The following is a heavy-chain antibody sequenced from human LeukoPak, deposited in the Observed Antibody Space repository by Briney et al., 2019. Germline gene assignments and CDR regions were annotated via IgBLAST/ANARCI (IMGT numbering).Heavy chain of an antibody. CDR1: GGSISSGGYY. CDR2: IYHSGST. D-gene: IGHD5/OR15-5a*01. J-gene: IGHJ4*02. V-gene: IGHV4-30-2*01. Sequence: PSETLSLTCTVSGGSISSGGYYWSWIRQPPGKGLEWIGYIYHSGSTYYNPSLKSRVTISVDRSKNQFSLKLSSVTAADTAVYYCARVSSVYDWGAYWGQGTLVTVSS. CDR3: ARVSSVYDWGAY.